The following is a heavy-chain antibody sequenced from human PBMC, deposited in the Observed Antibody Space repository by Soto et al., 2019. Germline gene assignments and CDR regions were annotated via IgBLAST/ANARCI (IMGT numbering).Heavy chain of an antibody. Sequence: QVQLVQSGAEVKKPGSSVKVSCKASGGTFSSYAISWVRQAPGQGLEWMGGIIPIFGTANYAQKFQGRVTITADESTSTAYIELSSLRSEETDVYYCASLAYCGGDCYSSWYFDLWGRGTQVTVSS. D-gene: IGHD2-21*02. CDR3: ASLAYCGGDCYSSWYFDL. J-gene: IGHJ2*01. CDR1: GGTFSSYA. CDR2: IIPIFGTA. V-gene: IGHV1-69*01.